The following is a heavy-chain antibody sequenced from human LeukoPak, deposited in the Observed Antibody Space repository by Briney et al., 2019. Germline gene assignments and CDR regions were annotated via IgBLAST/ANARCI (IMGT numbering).Heavy chain of an antibody. CDR3: ARGTLYRGWSYYLDF. D-gene: IGHD6-19*01. Sequence: SETLSLTCSVSGDSISLSFYYWGWIRQPPGKALEWIGSVYYSGTTSYNPSLKSRVTISVDMSENHFSLRLRSVTAADTAMYYCARGTLYRGWSYYLDFWGQGSQVTVSS. J-gene: IGHJ4*02. CDR1: GDSISLSFYY. CDR2: VYYSGTT. V-gene: IGHV4-39*07.